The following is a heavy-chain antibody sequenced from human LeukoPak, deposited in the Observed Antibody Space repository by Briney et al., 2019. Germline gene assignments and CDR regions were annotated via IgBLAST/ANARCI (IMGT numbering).Heavy chain of an antibody. CDR1: GGSLSNYY. J-gene: IGHJ4*02. V-gene: IGHV4-34*01. D-gene: IGHD1-26*01. Sequence: SETLSLTCTVSGGSLSNYYWSWIRQPPGKGLEWIGEINHSGSTNYNPSLKSRVTISVDTSKNQFSLKLSSVTAADTAVYYCARTGAIVPIDYWGQGTLVTVSS. CDR3: ARTGAIVPIDY. CDR2: INHSGST.